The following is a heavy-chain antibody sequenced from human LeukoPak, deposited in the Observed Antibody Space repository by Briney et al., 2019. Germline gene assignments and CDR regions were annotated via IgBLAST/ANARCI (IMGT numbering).Heavy chain of an antibody. J-gene: IGHJ4*02. V-gene: IGHV1-69*05. D-gene: IGHD3-22*01. CDR2: IIPIFGTA. CDR1: GYTFTSYG. Sequence: ASVKVSCKASGYTFTSYGISWVRQAPGQGLEWMGGIIPIFGTANYAQKFQGRVTITTDESTSTAYMELSSLRSEDTAVYYCARDKSGYYPYYFDYWGQGTLVTVSS. CDR3: ARDKSGYYPYYFDY.